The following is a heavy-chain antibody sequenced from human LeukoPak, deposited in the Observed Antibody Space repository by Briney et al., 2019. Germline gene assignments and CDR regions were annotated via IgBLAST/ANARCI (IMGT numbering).Heavy chain of an antibody. CDR3: ARGLVYGDYDLDY. D-gene: IGHD4-17*01. J-gene: IGHJ4*02. CDR2: IYYSGST. Sequence: PSETLSLTCTVSGGSISNYYWSWIRQPPGKGLEWIGYIYYSGSTNYNPSLKSRVTISVDTSKNQFSLKLSSVTAADTAVYYCARGLVYGDYDLDYWGQGTLVTVSS. CDR1: GGSISNYY. V-gene: IGHV4-59*12.